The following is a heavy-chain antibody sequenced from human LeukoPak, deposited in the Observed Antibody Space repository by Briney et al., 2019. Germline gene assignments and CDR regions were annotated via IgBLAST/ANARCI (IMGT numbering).Heavy chain of an antibody. J-gene: IGHJ4*02. CDR1: GFTFTGYE. Sequence: GGSLRLSCAASGFTFTGYEMNWVRQAPGKGLEWASSISSTGSTMYYADSVKGRFTISRDNAKNSLYLQMNSLRAEDTAIYYCARAAYMVRGVIITPPFDYWGQGTLVTVSS. CDR3: ARAAYMVRGVIITPPFDY. V-gene: IGHV3-48*03. CDR2: ISSTGSTM. D-gene: IGHD3-10*01.